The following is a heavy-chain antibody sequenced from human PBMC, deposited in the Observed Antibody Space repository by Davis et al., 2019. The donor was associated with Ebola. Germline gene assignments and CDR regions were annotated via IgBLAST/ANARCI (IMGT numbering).Heavy chain of an antibody. Sequence: PGGSLRLSCEASGFTFSTYSMNWVRQAPGKGLEWVSSISSSSYYIYYSDSLKGRFTISRDNAKNSVYLQMNSLRAEDTAVYHCARGGYYDSSGYSHDAFDIWGQGTMVTVSS. J-gene: IGHJ3*02. V-gene: IGHV3-21*01. CDR3: ARGGYYDSSGYSHDAFDI. CDR2: ISSSSYYI. D-gene: IGHD3-22*01. CDR1: GFTFSTYS.